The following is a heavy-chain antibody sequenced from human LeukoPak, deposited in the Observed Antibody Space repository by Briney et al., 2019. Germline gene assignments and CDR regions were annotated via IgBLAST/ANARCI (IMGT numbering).Heavy chain of an antibody. CDR2: INQDGGEK. CDR3: ARYRYLYY. Sequence: PGGSLRLSCAASGFTFSGSWMSWVRQAPGKGLEWVASINQDGGEKYSLDSVKGRFTISRDNTKSSLYLQMNSLRAEDTAMYYCARYRYLYYWGQGTLVTVSS. J-gene: IGHJ4*02. V-gene: IGHV3-7*01. CDR1: GFTFSGSW.